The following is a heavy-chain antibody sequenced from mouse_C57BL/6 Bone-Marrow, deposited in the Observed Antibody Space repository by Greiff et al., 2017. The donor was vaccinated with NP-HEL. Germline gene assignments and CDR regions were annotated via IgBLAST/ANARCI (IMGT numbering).Heavy chain of an antibody. V-gene: IGHV1-53*01. CDR3: ARAPIYYDYDVGAMDY. J-gene: IGHJ4*01. CDR2: INPSNGGT. CDR1: GYTFTSYW. D-gene: IGHD2-4*01. Sequence: QVQLKQPGTELVKPGASVKLSCKASGYTFTSYWMHWVKQRPGQGLEWIGNINPSNGGTNYNEKFKSKATLTVDKSSSTAYMQLSSLTSEDSAVYYCARAPIYYDYDVGAMDYWGQGTSVTVSS.